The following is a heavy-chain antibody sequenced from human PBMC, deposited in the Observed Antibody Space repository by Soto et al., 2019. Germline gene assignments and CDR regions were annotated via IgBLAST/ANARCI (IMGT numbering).Heavy chain of an antibody. CDR1: GFTLNSFF. D-gene: IGHD4-17*01. J-gene: IGHJ4*02. V-gene: IGHV3-74*01. CDR3: ARVLGPPGGDYAY. CDR2: ISNDGSST. Sequence: PGGSLRLSCAASGFTLNSFFMHWVRHAPGKGLMWVSRISNDGSSTTYADSVKGRFTISRDNAKNTLYLQMDSLRAEDTAVYYCARVLGPPGGDYAYWGQGTLVTVSS.